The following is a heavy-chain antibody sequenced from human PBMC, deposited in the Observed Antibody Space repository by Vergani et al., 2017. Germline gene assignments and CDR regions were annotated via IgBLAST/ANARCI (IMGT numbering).Heavy chain of an antibody. J-gene: IGHJ4*02. V-gene: IGHV3-23*01. CDR2: ISGSGGST. CDR1: GFTFSSYA. D-gene: IGHD3-22*01. Sequence: ELQLLESGGGLVQPGGSLRLSCAASGFTFSSYAMSWVRQAPGKGVEWVSAISGSGGSTYYADSVKGRFTISGDNSKNTLSLQMNSLRAEETAVYYCAKRRIVVPLIDYWGQGTLVTVSS. CDR3: AKRRIVVPLIDY.